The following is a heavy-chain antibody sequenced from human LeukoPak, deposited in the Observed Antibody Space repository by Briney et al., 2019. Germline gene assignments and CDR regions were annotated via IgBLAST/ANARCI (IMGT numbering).Heavy chain of an antibody. Sequence: GGSLRLSRAASGFTFSSYAVHWVRQAPGKGLEWVAVISYDGSKKYYADSVKGRFTISRDNSKNTLYLQMNSLRGEDTAVYYCARDGYDSSGYRMGADYYYGMDVWGQGTTVTVSS. CDR3: ARDGYDSSGYRMGADYYYGMDV. CDR1: GFTFSSYA. CDR2: ISYDGSKK. J-gene: IGHJ6*02. D-gene: IGHD3-22*01. V-gene: IGHV3-30-3*01.